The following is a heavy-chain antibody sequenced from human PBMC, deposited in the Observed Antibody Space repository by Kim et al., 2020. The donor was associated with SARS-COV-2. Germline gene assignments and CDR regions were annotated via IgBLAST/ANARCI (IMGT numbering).Heavy chain of an antibody. Sequence: SVKVSCRASGGTFSSYAINWVRQAPGQGLEWMGGIIPIFDTTKWAQRFHGGVTITADESTSTAYMELSSLRSEDTAVYYCAGGYPHGTIQQWPGMSYFHFWGQGTLVIVSS. CDR3: AGGYPHGTIQQWPGMSYFHF. J-gene: IGHJ4*02. CDR1: GGTFSSYA. CDR2: IIPIFDTT. D-gene: IGHD5-18*01. V-gene: IGHV1-69*13.